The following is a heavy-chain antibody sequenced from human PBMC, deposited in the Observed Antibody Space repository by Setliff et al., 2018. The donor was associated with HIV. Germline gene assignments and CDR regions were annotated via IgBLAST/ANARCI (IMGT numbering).Heavy chain of an antibody. V-gene: IGHV4-39*07. D-gene: IGHD6-13*01. Sequence: PSETLSLTCTVSGGSIKSSSYYWGWIRQPPGKGLEWIGSTYYSGNTYYNPSLKSRVTISEDRSRNQFSLRLSSVTAADTATYYCARVPTSSWYVTTQRTKEYFHHWGQGTLVTVSS. CDR1: GGSIKSSSYY. CDR3: ARVPTSSWYVTTQRTKEYFHH. J-gene: IGHJ1*01. CDR2: TYYSGNT.